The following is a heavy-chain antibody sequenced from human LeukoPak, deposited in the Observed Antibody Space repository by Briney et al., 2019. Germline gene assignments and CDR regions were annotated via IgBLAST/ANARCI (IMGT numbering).Heavy chain of an antibody. D-gene: IGHD6-13*01. V-gene: IGHV4-39*07. CDR1: GASISSGSNY. Sequence: SETLSLTCSVSGASISSGSNYWGWIRQPPGKTLEWIGSIYSSGSTYYNPSLKSRVIIIIDTPKNHFSLTLNSVTPEDTAVYYCAGGRGQQLVGNYYYYMDVWGKGTTVTVSS. J-gene: IGHJ6*03. CDR3: AGGRGQQLVGNYYYYMDV. CDR2: IYSSGST.